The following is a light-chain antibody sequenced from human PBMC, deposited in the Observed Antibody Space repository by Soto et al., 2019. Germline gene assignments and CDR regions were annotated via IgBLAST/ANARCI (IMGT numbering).Light chain of an antibody. J-gene: IGLJ3*02. Sequence: QPVLTQSPSASASLGASVKLTCTLSSGHSSYAIAWHQQQPEKGPRFLMKVNSDGSHSRGDGIPDRFSGSSSGAERYLTIASLQSEDEADYYCQTWGTGIRVFGGGTKRTVL. CDR1: SGHSSYA. CDR2: VNSDGSH. CDR3: QTWGTGIRV. V-gene: IGLV4-69*01.